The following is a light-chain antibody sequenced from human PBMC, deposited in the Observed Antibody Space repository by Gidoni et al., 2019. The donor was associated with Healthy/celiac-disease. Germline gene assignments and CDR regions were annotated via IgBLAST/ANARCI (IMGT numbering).Light chain of an antibody. CDR3: QQYYSYPPWT. V-gene: IGKV1-8*01. J-gene: IGKJ1*01. CDR2: AAS. Sequence: IRMTQSPSSFSASTGDRVTITCRASQGISSYLAWYQQKPGKAPKLLIYAASTLQSGVPSRFSGSGSGTDFTLTISCLQSEDFATYYCQQYYSYPPWTFGQGTKVEIK. CDR1: QGISSY.